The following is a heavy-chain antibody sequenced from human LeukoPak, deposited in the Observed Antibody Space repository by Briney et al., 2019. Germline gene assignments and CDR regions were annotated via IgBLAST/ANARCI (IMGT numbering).Heavy chain of an antibody. V-gene: IGHV3-30-3*01. J-gene: IGHJ6*03. Sequence: PGGSLRLACVASGFTFSTYDMHWVRQAPGKGREWVAVTSTDGGIKLYADYVKGRFTISRDNSKNTLYLQMNSLRAEDTAVYYCAKTDIVVVPAAMRRIYYYYMDVWGKGTTVTVSS. CDR1: GFTFSTYD. CDR3: AKTDIVVVPAAMRRIYYYYMDV. D-gene: IGHD2-2*01. CDR2: TSTDGGIK.